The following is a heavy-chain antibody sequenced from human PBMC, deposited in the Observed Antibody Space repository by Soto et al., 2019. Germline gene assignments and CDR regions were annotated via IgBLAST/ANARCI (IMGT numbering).Heavy chain of an antibody. D-gene: IGHD1-26*01. J-gene: IGHJ4*02. V-gene: IGHV4-39*01. Sequence: SETLSLTCTVSGGSISSSSYYWGWIRQPPGKGLEWIGSIYYSGSTYYNPSLKSRVTMSVDTSKNQFSLKLSSVTAADTAVYYFARHGSTYWYLDYWGQGTLVTVSS. CDR2: IYYSGST. CDR3: ARHGSTYWYLDY. CDR1: GGSISSSSYY.